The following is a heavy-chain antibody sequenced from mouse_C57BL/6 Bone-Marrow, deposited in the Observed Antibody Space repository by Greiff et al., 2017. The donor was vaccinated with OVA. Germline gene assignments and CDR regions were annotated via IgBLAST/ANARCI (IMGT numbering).Heavy chain of an antibody. CDR1: GYTFTSYW. V-gene: IGHV1-59*01. Sequence: QVQLQQPGAELVRPGTSVKLSCKASGYTFTSYWMHWVKQRPGQGLEWIGVIDPSDSYTNYNQKFKGKATLTVDTSSSTAYMQLSSLTSEDSAVYYCARWGKSNYDAMDYWGQGTSVTVSS. CDR3: ARWGKSNYDAMDY. D-gene: IGHD2-5*01. CDR2: IDPSDSYT. J-gene: IGHJ4*01.